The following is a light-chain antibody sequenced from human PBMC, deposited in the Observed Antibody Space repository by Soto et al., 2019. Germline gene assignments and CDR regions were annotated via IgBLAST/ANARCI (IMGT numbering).Light chain of an antibody. V-gene: IGLV2-14*01. J-gene: IGLJ1*01. Sequence: QSALTQPASVSGSPGQSITISCTGTSSDVGGYNFVSWYQQHPGKAPKPLIYDVSSRPSGVSNRFSGSKSGNTASLTISGLQAEDEADYYCSSYTSSNTYVFGTGTKVTVL. CDR1: SSDVGGYNF. CDR2: DVS. CDR3: SSYTSSNTYV.